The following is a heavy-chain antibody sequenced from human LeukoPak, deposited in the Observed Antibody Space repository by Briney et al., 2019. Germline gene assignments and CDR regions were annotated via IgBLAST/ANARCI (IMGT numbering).Heavy chain of an antibody. J-gene: IGHJ4*02. CDR2: ISYSGGRT. V-gene: IGHV3-23*01. D-gene: IGHD5-24*01. Sequence: GGSLRLSCAASGFTFSSYAMSWVRQAPGKGLEWISVISYSGGRTYYADSVKGRFTISRDNSKNTLYLQMNSLRADDTAVYYCAKDDVRDGYNFFDYWGQGTLVTVSS. CDR1: GFTFSSYA. CDR3: AKDDVRDGYNFFDY.